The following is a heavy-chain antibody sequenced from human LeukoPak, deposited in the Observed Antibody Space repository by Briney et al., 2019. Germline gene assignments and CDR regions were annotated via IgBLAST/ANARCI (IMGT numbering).Heavy chain of an antibody. Sequence: SETLSLTCTVSGGSISSGDYYWSWIRQPPGKGLEWIGYIYYSGSTYYNPSLKSRVTISLDTSKNRFSLKLSSVTAADTAVYYCARHDPIVGTPDAFDIWGQGTMVTVSS. CDR1: GGSISSGDYY. CDR3: ARHDPIVGTPDAFDI. CDR2: IYYSGST. D-gene: IGHD1-26*01. V-gene: IGHV4-30-4*01. J-gene: IGHJ3*02.